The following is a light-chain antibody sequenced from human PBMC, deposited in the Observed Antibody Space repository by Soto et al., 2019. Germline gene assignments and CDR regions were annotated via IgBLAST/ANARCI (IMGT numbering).Light chain of an antibody. Sequence: QSVLTQPPSASGTPGQRVTISCSGSSSNIGRNTVNWYQQLPGTAPKLLIYTNNHRPSGVPDRFSGSRSGTSASLAISGLQSDDEALYYCASWDESLNAWMFGGGTKLTVL. J-gene: IGLJ3*02. V-gene: IGLV1-44*01. CDR2: TNN. CDR1: SSNIGRNT. CDR3: ASWDESLNAWM.